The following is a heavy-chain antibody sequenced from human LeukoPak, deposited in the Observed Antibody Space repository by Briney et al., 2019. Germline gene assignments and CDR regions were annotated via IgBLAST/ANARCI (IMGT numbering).Heavy chain of an antibody. CDR1: GGTFSSYA. CDR2: IIPIFGTA. CDR3: ASWGGVSTFDAFDI. V-gene: IGHV1-69*06. Sequence: GASVNVSCKASGGTFSSYAISWVRQAPGQGLEWMGGIIPIFGTANYAQKFQGRVTITPDKSTSTAYMELSSLRSEDTAVYYCASWGGVSTFDAFDIWGQGTMATVSS. J-gene: IGHJ3*02. D-gene: IGHD3-16*01.